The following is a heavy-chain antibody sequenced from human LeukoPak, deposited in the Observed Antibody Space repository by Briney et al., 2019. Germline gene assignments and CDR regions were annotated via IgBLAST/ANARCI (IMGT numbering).Heavy chain of an antibody. Sequence: KPSETLSLTCTVSGGSISSYYWSWVRQPPGKGLEWIGYIYYSGSTNYNPSLKSRVTISVDTSKNQFSLKLSSVTAADTAVYYCARGAGSEYYYGMDVWGQGTTVTVSS. CDR1: GGSISSYY. CDR2: IYYSGST. D-gene: IGHD3-10*01. J-gene: IGHJ6*02. CDR3: ARGAGSEYYYGMDV. V-gene: IGHV4-59*01.